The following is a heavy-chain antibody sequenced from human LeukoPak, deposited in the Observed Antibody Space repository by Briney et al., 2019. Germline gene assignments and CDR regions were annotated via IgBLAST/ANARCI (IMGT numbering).Heavy chain of an antibody. CDR1: GLTFSSYA. J-gene: IGHJ4*02. D-gene: IGHD3-9*01. V-gene: IGHV3-23*01. CDR3: TTEYDILTGPPR. CDR2: ISGSGGST. Sequence: HPGGSLRLSCAASGLTFSSYAMSWVRQAPGKGLEWVSAISGSGGSTYYADSVKGRFTISRDNSKNTLYLQMNSLRAEDTAVYYCTTEYDILTGPPRWGQGTLVTVSS.